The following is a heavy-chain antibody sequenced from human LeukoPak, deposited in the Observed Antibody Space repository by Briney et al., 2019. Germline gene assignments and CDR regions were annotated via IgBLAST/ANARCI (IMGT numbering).Heavy chain of an antibody. Sequence: GGSLRLSCTTSGLTFTSHGFHWLRQVVGKRLEWVAFVRNDGSDTYHANSVKGRFSISRDDSKNTLYLQMNSLRPEDTAIYYCARDRGKDYFDSWGQGTQVTVSS. CDR3: ARDRGKDYFDS. V-gene: IGHV3-30*02. J-gene: IGHJ4*02. CDR1: GLTFTSHG. D-gene: IGHD4-23*01. CDR2: VRNDGSDT.